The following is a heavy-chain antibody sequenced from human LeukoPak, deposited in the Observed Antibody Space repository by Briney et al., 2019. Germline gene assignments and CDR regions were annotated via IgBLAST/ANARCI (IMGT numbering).Heavy chain of an antibody. CDR2: IHYSGDT. Sequence: SETLSLTSTVSGGSISSGTYCWAWIRQPPGKGPEWIGTIHYSGDTYYNPSLKSRVTISVDPPKKQFFLNLSSVTAADTAVYYCARLGGYYDPPGYWGQGTLVTVSS. CDR1: GGSISSGTYC. J-gene: IGHJ4*02. D-gene: IGHD3-22*01. V-gene: IGHV4-39*01. CDR3: ARLGGYYDPPGY.